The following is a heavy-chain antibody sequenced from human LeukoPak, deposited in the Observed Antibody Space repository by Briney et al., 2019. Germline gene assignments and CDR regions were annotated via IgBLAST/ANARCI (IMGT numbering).Heavy chain of an antibody. Sequence: SETLSLTCTVSGGSISSYYWSWIRQPPGKGLEWIGYICYSGSTNYNPSLKSRVTISVDTSKNQCSLKLSSVTAADTAVYYCARVVPAAMRIYYFDYWGQGTLVTVSS. V-gene: IGHV4-59*01. J-gene: IGHJ4*02. D-gene: IGHD2-2*01. CDR1: GGSISSYY. CDR3: ARVVPAAMRIYYFDY. CDR2: ICYSGST.